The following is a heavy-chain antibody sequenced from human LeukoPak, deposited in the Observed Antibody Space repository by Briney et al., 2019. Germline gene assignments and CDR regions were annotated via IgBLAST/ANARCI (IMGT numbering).Heavy chain of an antibody. D-gene: IGHD3-3*01. Sequence: PSQTLSLTCTVSGGSISSGSYYWSWIRQPAGKGLEWIGRIYTSGSTNYNPSLKSRVTISVDTSKNQFSLKLSSVTAADTAVYYCARAPPTQGYYDFWSGYWTFGWFDPWGQGTLVTVSS. CDR3: ARAPPTQGYYDFWSGYWTFGWFDP. CDR2: IYTSGST. CDR1: GGSISSGSYY. V-gene: IGHV4-61*02. J-gene: IGHJ5*02.